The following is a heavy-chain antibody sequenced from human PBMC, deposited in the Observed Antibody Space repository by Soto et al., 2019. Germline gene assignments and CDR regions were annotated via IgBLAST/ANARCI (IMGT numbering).Heavy chain of an antibody. Sequence: QVQLVQSGAEVKKPGSSVKVSCKASGGTFSSYAISWVRQAPGQGLEWMGGIIPIFGTANYAQKFQGRVTITEDESTSTAYMELSSLRSEDTAVYYCARLAYYYGSGSNNWFDPWGQGTLVTVSS. V-gene: IGHV1-69*01. CDR2: IIPIFGTA. CDR1: GGTFSSYA. CDR3: ARLAYYYGSGSNNWFDP. D-gene: IGHD3-10*01. J-gene: IGHJ5*02.